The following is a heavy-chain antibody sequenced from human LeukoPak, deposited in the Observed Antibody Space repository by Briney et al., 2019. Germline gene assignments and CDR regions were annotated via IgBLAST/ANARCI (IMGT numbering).Heavy chain of an antibody. J-gene: IGHJ1*01. D-gene: IGHD3-9*01. Sequence: SETLSLTCTVSGGSISSGSYYWSWIRQPAGKGLEWIGRIYTSGSTNYNPSLKSRVTISVDTSKNQLSLKLSSVTAADTAVYYCARAARHYDILTGLAAEYFQHWGQGTLVTVSS. CDR2: IYTSGST. CDR1: GGSISSGSYY. CDR3: ARAARHYDILTGLAAEYFQH. V-gene: IGHV4-61*02.